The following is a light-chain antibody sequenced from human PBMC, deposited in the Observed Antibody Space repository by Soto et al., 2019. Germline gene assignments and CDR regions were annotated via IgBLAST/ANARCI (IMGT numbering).Light chain of an antibody. CDR2: GAS. J-gene: IGKJ1*01. CDR3: QQHSHWPPWT. CDR1: QSISSTF. Sequence: EIVLTQSPGTLSLSPGERATLSCRASQSISSTFLAWYQQKPGQAPRLLISGASSRATGIPDRFSGSGSGTEFTLTISRLEPEDFAVYYCQQHSHWPPWTFGQGTKVDIK. V-gene: IGKV3D-20*02.